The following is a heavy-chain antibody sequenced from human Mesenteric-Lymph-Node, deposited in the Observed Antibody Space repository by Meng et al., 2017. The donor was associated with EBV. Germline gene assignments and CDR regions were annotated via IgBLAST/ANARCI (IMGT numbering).Heavy chain of an antibody. J-gene: IGHJ4*02. CDR1: GGSVSSGTSY. CDR2: IYSSGST. CDR3: ATGLYGDYALAN. V-gene: IGHV4-61*01. D-gene: IGHD4-17*01. Sequence: QVPLMESGPGLVQLSETLSLTCSVSGGSVSSGTSYWSWIWQPPGKGLEWIGYIYSSGSTNYNPSLKSRVTISVDTSKNQFSLKLSSVTAADKAVYYCATGLYGDYALANWGQGTLVTVSS.